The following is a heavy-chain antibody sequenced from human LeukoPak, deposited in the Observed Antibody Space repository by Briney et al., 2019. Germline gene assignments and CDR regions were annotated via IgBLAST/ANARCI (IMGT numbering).Heavy chain of an antibody. V-gene: IGHV3-30*18. Sequence: QPGRSLRFSCAASGFTFSSYGMHWVRQAPGKGLEWVAVISYDGSNKYYADSVKGRFTISRDNSKNTLYLQMNSLRAEDTAVYYCAKDRAYSYGLRHFDYWGQGTLVTVSS. CDR1: GFTFSSYG. D-gene: IGHD5-18*01. J-gene: IGHJ4*02. CDR3: AKDRAYSYGLRHFDY. CDR2: ISYDGSNK.